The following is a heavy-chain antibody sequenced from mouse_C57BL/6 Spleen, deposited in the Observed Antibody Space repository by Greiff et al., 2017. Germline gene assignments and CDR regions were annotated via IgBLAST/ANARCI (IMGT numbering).Heavy chain of an antibody. CDR2: IYPGDGDT. CDR3: AREGNHYYGSTYWYFDV. Sequence: QVQLQQSGPELVKPGASVKISCKASGYAFSSSWMNWVKQRPGKGLEWIGRIYPGDGDTNYNGKFKGKATLTADKSSSTAYMQLSSLTSEDSAVYFCAREGNHYYGSTYWYFDVWGTGTTVTVSS. J-gene: IGHJ1*03. D-gene: IGHD1-1*01. V-gene: IGHV1-82*01. CDR1: GYAFSSSW.